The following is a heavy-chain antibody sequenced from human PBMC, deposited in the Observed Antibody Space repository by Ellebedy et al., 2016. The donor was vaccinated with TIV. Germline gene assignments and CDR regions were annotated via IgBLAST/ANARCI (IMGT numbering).Heavy chain of an antibody. Sequence: AASVKVSCKASGYPFPNYGVRWLRQAPGQGLGWAGWSPAYTGNTKYGQKFQDRISLTTDTSIGTAYMELRSLRSDDTGVYFCARDVPADAAALLDYWGQGTRVTVSS. CDR1: GYPFPNYG. V-gene: IGHV1-18*04. CDR2: SPAYTGNT. CDR3: ARDVPADAAALLDY. D-gene: IGHD2-2*01. J-gene: IGHJ4*02.